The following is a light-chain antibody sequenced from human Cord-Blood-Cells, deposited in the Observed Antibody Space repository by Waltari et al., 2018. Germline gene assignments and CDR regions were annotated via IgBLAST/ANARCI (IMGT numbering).Light chain of an antibody. Sequence: DIALTQSPLSLPVTPGDPAYISCRSSQCLLHNNGYNYLNWYLQKPGQSPHLMIYLGSNRASGVPDRFSGSGSGTDFTLTISRMEAEDVGVYYCMQALQTPYSFGQGTKLEIK. CDR1: QCLLHNNGYNY. CDR2: LGS. J-gene: IGKJ2*03. CDR3: MQALQTPYS. V-gene: IGKV2-28*01.